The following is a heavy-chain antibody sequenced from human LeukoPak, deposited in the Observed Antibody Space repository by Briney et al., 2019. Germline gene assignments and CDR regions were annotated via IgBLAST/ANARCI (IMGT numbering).Heavy chain of an antibody. CDR3: ARGHYGMDV. J-gene: IGHJ6*02. V-gene: IGHV3-11*03. Sequence: GGSLRLSCAASGFIFSNYYMSWIRQAPGKGLEWVSYISMSRGDANYGDSVKGRFTISRDNDKNSLYLQMNSLRVEDTAVYYCARGHYGMDVWGQGTTVTVSS. CDR1: GFIFSNYY. CDR2: ISMSRGDA.